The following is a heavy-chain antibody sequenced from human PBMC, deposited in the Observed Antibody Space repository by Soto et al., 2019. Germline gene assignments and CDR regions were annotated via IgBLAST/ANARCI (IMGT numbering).Heavy chain of an antibody. CDR3: ARTTVTKSRDY. J-gene: IGHJ4*02. V-gene: IGHV3-23*01. CDR2: ISASGDGT. D-gene: IGHD4-17*01. CDR1: GFTFSSYA. Sequence: EVQLLESGGGLVQPGGSLRLSCAASGFTFSSYAMSWVRQAPGKGLEYVSSISASGDGTYFADSVKGRFTISRDNSKNTLYLQMNSLRVEDTAVYYCARTTVTKSRDYWGQGTLATVSS.